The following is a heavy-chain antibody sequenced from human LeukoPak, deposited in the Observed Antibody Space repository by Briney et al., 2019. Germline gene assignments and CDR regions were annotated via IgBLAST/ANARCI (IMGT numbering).Heavy chain of an antibody. CDR3: VKEPVGVPAADY. J-gene: IGHJ4*02. Sequence: GGSLRLSCATSGFIFSTYAMGWVRQAPGKGLEWVSAISGGGGNTYYVGSVKGRFTISRDNSKNTLYLQMNSLRAEDTAVYYCVKEPVGVPAADYWGQGTLVTVSS. V-gene: IGHV3-23*01. D-gene: IGHD2-2*01. CDR2: ISGGGGNT. CDR1: GFIFSTYA.